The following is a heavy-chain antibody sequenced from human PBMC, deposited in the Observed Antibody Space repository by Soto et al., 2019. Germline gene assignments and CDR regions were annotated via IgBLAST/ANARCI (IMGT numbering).Heavy chain of an antibody. CDR1: GFTFSSYG. D-gene: IGHD4-17*01. J-gene: IGHJ4*02. CDR3: ARARGHGAPNY. Sequence: GGSLRLSCAASGFTFSSYGMHWVRQAPGKGLEWVAVIWYDGSNKYYADSVKGRFTISRDNSKNTLYLQMNSLRAEDTAVYYCARARGHGAPNYWGQGTLVTVSS. CDR2: IWYDGSNK. V-gene: IGHV3-33*01.